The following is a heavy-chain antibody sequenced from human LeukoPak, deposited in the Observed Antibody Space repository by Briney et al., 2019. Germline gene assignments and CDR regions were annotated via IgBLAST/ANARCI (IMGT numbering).Heavy chain of an antibody. D-gene: IGHD3-9*01. CDR3: ARDTLMDILTPPDY. CDR1: GYTFTSYG. V-gene: IGHV1-18*01. J-gene: IGHJ4*02. CDR2: ISAYNGNT. Sequence: ASVKVSCKASGYTFTSYGISWVRQAPGQGLEWMGWISAYNGNTNYAQKLQGRVTMTTDTSTSTAYMELRSLRSDDAAMYYCARDTLMDILTPPDYWGQGTLVTVSS.